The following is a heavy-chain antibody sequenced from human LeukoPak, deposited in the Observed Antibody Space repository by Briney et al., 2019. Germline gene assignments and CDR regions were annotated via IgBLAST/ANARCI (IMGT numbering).Heavy chain of an antibody. V-gene: IGHV1-2*06. D-gene: IGHD5-24*01. Sequence: ASVKVSCKASGYTFTGYYMNWVRQAPGHGLEWMGRINPNSGGTNYAQKFQGRVTMTRDTSISTAYMELSRLRSDDTAVYYCARVGDGLNDAFDIWGQGTMVTASS. CDR1: GYTFTGYY. CDR3: ARVGDGLNDAFDI. CDR2: INPNSGGT. J-gene: IGHJ3*02.